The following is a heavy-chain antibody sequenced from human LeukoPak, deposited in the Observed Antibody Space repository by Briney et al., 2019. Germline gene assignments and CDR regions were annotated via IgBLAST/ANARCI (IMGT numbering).Heavy chain of an antibody. CDR2: INPNSGGT. CDR1: GYTFTGYY. Sequence: EASVKVSCKASGYTFTGYYMHWVRQAPGQGLEWMGRINPNSGGTNYAQKFQGRVTMTRDTSISTAYMELSRLRSDDTAVYYCARGEGISITIFGVVLDYWGQGTLVTVSS. CDR3: ARGEGISITIFGVVLDY. V-gene: IGHV1-2*06. D-gene: IGHD3-3*01. J-gene: IGHJ4*02.